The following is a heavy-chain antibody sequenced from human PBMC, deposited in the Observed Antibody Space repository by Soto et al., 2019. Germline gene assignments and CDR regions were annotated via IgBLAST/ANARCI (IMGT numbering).Heavy chain of an antibody. CDR3: ARDAGSGTEYYFDY. CDR1: GYTFTSYA. CDR2: INAGNGNT. V-gene: IGHV1-3*01. D-gene: IGHD6-19*01. J-gene: IGHJ4*02. Sequence: ASVKVSCKAFGYTFTSYAMHWVRQAPGQRLEWMGWINAGNGNTKYSQKFQGRVTITRDTSASTAYMELSSLRSEDTAVYYCARDAGSGTEYYFDYWGQGTLVTVSS.